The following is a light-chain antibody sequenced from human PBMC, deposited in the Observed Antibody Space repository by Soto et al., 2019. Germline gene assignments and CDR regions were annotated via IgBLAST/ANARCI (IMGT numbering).Light chain of an antibody. CDR2: DAS. CDR1: QSVGSNY. Sequence: EVVLTQSPFTLSSSPGDRATLSCGASQSVGSNYVAWYQQKPGLAPRLLICDASRRATGIPDRFSGSGSGTDFTLTISRLEPEDFAVYYCQQHGSLPWTFGRGTKVEIK. CDR3: QQHGSLPWT. V-gene: IGKV3D-20*01. J-gene: IGKJ1*01.